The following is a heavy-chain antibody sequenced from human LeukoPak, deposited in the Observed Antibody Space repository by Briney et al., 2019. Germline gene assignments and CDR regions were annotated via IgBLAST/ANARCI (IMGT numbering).Heavy chain of an antibody. CDR3: ALGFYSSSWSYYYYYYGMDV. D-gene: IGHD6-13*01. Sequence: ASVKVSCKASGYTFTSYDINWVRQAPGQGLEWMGWMNPNSGNTGYAQKFQGRVTMTRNTSISTAYMELSSLRSEDTAVYYCALGFYSSSWSYYYYYYGMDVWGQGTTVTVSS. J-gene: IGHJ6*02. V-gene: IGHV1-8*01. CDR2: MNPNSGNT. CDR1: GYTFTSYD.